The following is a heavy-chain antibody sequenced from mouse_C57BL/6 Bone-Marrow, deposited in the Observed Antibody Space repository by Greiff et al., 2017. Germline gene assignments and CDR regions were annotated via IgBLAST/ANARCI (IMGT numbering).Heavy chain of an antibody. Sequence: DVKLQESGPGLVKPSQSLSLTCSVTGYSITSGYYWNWIRQFPGNKLEWMGYISYDGSNNYNPSLKNRISITRDTSKNQFFLKLNSVTTEDTATYYCARVYYGSSYGNYAMDYWGQGTSVTVSS. CDR3: ARVYYGSSYGNYAMDY. V-gene: IGHV3-6*01. J-gene: IGHJ4*01. D-gene: IGHD1-1*01. CDR2: ISYDGSN. CDR1: GYSITSGYY.